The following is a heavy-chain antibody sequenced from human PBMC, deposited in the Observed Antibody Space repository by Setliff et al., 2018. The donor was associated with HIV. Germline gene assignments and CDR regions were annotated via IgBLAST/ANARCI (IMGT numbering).Heavy chain of an antibody. D-gene: IGHD6-13*01. CDR2: IYPNTGGT. J-gene: IGHJ5*02. CDR1: GYTFTDYY. CDR3: ASGEYSSSWSFRRKNNWFDP. Sequence: ASVKVSCKASGYTFTDYYIHWVRQAPGQGLEWMGWIYPNTGGTNYAQKFQGRVTMTRDTSISTAYMELSRLRSDDTAVYYCASGEYSSSWSFRRKNNWFDPWGQGTLVTVSS. V-gene: IGHV1-2*02.